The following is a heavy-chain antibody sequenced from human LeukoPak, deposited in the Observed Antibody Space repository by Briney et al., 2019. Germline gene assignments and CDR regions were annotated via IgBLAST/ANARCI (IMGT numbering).Heavy chain of an antibody. D-gene: IGHD3-10*01. J-gene: IGHJ4*02. Sequence: GRSLRLSCAASGFTFSSHAMHWVRQAPGKGLEWVAVATYDESNKLYADSVKGRLTVSRDNSKNTLYLQMNSLRAEDTAVYYCARDWGGVRGVTASDFWGQGTLVTVSS. CDR3: ARDWGGVRGVTASDF. CDR2: ATYDESNK. V-gene: IGHV3-30-3*01. CDR1: GFTFSSHA.